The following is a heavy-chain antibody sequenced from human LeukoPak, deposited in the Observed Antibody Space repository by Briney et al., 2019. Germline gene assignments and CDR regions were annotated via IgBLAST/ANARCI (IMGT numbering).Heavy chain of an antibody. V-gene: IGHV3-15*01. J-gene: IGHJ4*02. Sequence: GGSLRLSCAASGFSFSRAWMSWVRQAPGKGLEWVGRIKSKTDGGATDYAAPVKGRFTILRDDSKNTPSVQMTSLKTDDTAVYYCATTGTTADYWGQGTLVTVSS. CDR3: ATTGTTADY. D-gene: IGHD1-7*01. CDR1: GFSFSRAW. CDR2: IKSKTDGGAT.